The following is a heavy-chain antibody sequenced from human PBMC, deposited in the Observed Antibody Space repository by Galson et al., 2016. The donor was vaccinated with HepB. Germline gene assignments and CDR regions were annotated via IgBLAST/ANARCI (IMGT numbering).Heavy chain of an antibody. D-gene: IGHD6-6*01. Sequence: QSGAEVKKPGESLRISCKGSGYSFTTYWINWVRQMPGKGLEWMARIDPSDSYTNYSPSFQGHVTVSADKSISTAYLQWSSLKASDTAMYYYARTKDVRSGSSDYGGQGTLVTVSS. CDR1: GYSFTTYW. CDR3: ARTKDVRSGSSDY. V-gene: IGHV5-10-1*01. J-gene: IGHJ4*02. CDR2: IDPSDSYT.